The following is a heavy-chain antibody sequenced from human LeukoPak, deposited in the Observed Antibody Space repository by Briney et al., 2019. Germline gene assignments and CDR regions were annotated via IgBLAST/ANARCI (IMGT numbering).Heavy chain of an antibody. CDR1: GYTLTELS. CDR3: ATSMVRGVISYFDY. V-gene: IGHV1-24*01. CDR2: FDPEDGET. Sequence: ASVKVSCKVSGYTLTELSMHWVRQAPGKGLEWMGGFDPEDGETIYAQKFQGRVTMTEDTSTDTAYMELSSLRSEDTATYYCATSMVRGVISYFDYWGQGTLVTVSS. J-gene: IGHJ4*02. D-gene: IGHD3-10*01.